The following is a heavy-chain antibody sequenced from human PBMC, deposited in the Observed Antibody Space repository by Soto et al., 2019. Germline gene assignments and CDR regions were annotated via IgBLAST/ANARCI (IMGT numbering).Heavy chain of an antibody. CDR2: ISWNSGII. CDR1: GFTFDDHT. J-gene: IGHJ3*01. CDR3: TKDTHSPSGYFEAFDV. Sequence: DAQLVESGGGLVQPGKSLRISCVASGFTFDDHTMHWVRQAPGRGLEWVSCISWNSGIIGYADSVKGRFTITRDNAKNSLYLRMDSLRTEDTAVYYCTKDTHSPSGYFEAFDVWGQGTKVTVSS. D-gene: IGHD3-22*01. V-gene: IGHV3-9*01.